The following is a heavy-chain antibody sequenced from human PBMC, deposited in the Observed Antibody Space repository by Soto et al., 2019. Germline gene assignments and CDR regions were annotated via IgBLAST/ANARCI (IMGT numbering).Heavy chain of an antibody. J-gene: IGHJ4*02. Sequence: QLQLQESGSGLVKPSQTLSLTCAVSGGSISSGGYSWSWIRQPPGKGLEWIGYIYHSGSTYYNPSLKSRVTISADRSKDQFSLKLSSVTAADTAVYYCARGDLYDYVWGSYRYTPDYFDYWGQGTLVTVSS. D-gene: IGHD3-16*02. CDR2: IYHSGST. CDR1: GGSISSGGYS. V-gene: IGHV4-30-2*01. CDR3: ARGDLYDYVWGSYRYTPDYFDY.